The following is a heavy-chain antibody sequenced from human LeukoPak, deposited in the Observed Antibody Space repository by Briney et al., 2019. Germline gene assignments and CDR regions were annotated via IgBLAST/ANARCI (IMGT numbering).Heavy chain of an antibody. CDR3: ARDLTPRYVWGSPDY. Sequence: GGSLRLSXAASGFTFDDYGMSWVRQAPGKGLEWVSGINWNGGSTGYADSVKGRFTISRDNAKNSLYLQMNSLRAEDTALYYCARDLTPRYVWGSPDYWGQGTLVTVSS. CDR2: INWNGGST. D-gene: IGHD3-16*01. V-gene: IGHV3-20*04. J-gene: IGHJ4*02. CDR1: GFTFDDYG.